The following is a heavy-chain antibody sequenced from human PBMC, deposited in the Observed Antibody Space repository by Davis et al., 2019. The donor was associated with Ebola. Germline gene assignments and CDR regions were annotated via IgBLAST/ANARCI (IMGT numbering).Heavy chain of an antibody. CDR3: AKASWGPAARPLLDS. V-gene: IGHV1-46*01. Sequence: ASVKVSCKASGYKFTTSYIYWVRQAPGQGLEWMGMINPSGGSPTYAQKFQGRVTMTRDTSTSTIYMEVTSLSSEDTAVYYCAKASWGPAARPLLDSWGQGTLVTVSS. CDR2: INPSGGSP. CDR1: GYKFTTSY. D-gene: IGHD2-2*02. J-gene: IGHJ4*02.